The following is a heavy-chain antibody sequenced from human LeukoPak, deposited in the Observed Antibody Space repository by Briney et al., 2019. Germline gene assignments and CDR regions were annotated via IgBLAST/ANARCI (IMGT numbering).Heavy chain of an antibody. D-gene: IGHD6-19*01. CDR3: ASLFFSSAEGGFDY. CDR1: GGSISSSSYY. CDR2: IYYSGST. Sequence: PSETLSLTCTVSGGSISSSSYYWGWIRQPPGKGLEWIGSIYYSGSTYYNPCLKSRVTISVDTSKNQFSLKLSSVTAADTAVYYCASLFFSSAEGGFDYWGQGTLVTVSS. V-gene: IGHV4-39*07. J-gene: IGHJ4*02.